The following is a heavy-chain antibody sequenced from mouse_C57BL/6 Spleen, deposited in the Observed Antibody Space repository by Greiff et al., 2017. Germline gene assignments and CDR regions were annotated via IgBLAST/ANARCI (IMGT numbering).Heavy chain of an antibody. Sequence: EVKLMESGPGLVKPSQSLSLTCSVTGYSITSGYYWNWIRQFPGNKLEWMGYISYDGSNNYNPSLKNRISITRDTSKNQFFLKLNSVTTEDTATYYCARYHYYGSSYGYFDVWGTGTTVTVSS. D-gene: IGHD1-1*01. CDR1: GYSITSGYY. J-gene: IGHJ1*03. CDR3: ARYHYYGSSYGYFDV. CDR2: ISYDGSN. V-gene: IGHV3-6*01.